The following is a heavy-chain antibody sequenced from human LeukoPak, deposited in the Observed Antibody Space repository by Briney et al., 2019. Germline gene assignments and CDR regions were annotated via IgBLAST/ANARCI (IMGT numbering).Heavy chain of an antibody. CDR1: GDSISGYY. J-gene: IGHJ2*01. CDR3: ARHLSSTSSWYFDL. V-gene: IGHV4-59*08. Sequence: SETLSLTCTVSGDSISGYYWSWIRHPPGKGLEWVGYLYYGGSTNYNPSLTSRVTISVDTSKNQFSLKVTSLTAADTAVYYCARHLSSTSSWYFDLWGRGTLVTVSS. CDR2: LYYGGST. D-gene: IGHD6-6*01.